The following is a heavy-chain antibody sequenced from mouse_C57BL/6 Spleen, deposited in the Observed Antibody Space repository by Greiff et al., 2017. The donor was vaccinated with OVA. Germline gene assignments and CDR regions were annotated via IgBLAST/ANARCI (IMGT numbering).Heavy chain of an antibody. J-gene: IGHJ3*01. CDR3: ARDGGGFAY. V-gene: IGHV1-82*01. CDR1: GYAFSSSW. Sequence: QVQLQQSGPELGKPGASVKISCKASGYAFSSSWRNWVKQRPGKGLEWIGRIYPGDGVTNYNGKFKGKAKLTADKSSSTAYMQLSSLTSEDSAVYSLARDGGGFAYWGQGTLVTVSA. CDR2: IYPGDGVT.